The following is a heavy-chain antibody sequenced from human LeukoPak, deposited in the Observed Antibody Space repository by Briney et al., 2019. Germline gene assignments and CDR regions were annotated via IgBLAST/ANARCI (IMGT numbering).Heavy chain of an antibody. Sequence: GGSLRLSCAASGFTFSSYGMHWVRQAPGKGLEWVAVISYDGSNKYYADSVKGRFTISRDNSKNTLYLQMNSLRAEDTAVYYCARSMWLPYSGGSYYFDYWGQGTLVTVSS. CDR1: GFTFSSYG. CDR3: ARSMWLPYSGGSYYFDY. J-gene: IGHJ4*02. V-gene: IGHV3-30*03. CDR2: ISYDGSNK. D-gene: IGHD3-9*01.